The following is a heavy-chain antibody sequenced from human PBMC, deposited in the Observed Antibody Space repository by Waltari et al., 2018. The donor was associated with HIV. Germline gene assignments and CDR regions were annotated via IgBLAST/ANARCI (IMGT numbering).Heavy chain of an antibody. CDR3: ARDQRGDYNFWSLPNYNYGMDI. Sequence: VHLQESGPGLVKPAEPLSPPCTVSGGPLSSRRYYWGWLRQSPGKGLEWIGNIYYSGGANYNPSLQGRVAISVDTSKNQFVLGLYSVGAGDTAVYYCARDQRGDYNFWSLPNYNYGMDIWGQGTTVIVSS. CDR1: GGPLSSRRYY. CDR2: IYYSGGA. V-gene: IGHV4-39*07. J-gene: IGHJ6*02. D-gene: IGHD3-3*01.